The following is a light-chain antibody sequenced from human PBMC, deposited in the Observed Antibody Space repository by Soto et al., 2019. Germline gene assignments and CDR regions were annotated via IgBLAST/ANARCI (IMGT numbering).Light chain of an antibody. J-gene: IGKJ1*01. V-gene: IGKV3-11*01. CDR3: QQHSHWPPWT. CDR2: GAS. CDR1: QNVRTF. Sequence: EVVLTQSPATLSLSPGERCTLSCRSSQNVRTFLDWYQQKPGQAPRLLIYGASNRATGIPARFSGSGSGTDFTLTISSLEPEDFAVYYCQQHSHWPPWTFGQGTKVDIK.